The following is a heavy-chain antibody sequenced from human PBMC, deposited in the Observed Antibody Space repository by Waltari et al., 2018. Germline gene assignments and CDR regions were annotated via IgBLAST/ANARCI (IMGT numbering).Heavy chain of an antibody. CDR2: IWYDGSNK. J-gene: IGHJ6*02. D-gene: IGHD2-8*01. CDR3: ASLMVYASYYYYGMDV. V-gene: IGHV3-33*01. Sequence: QVQLVESGGGVVQPGRSLRLSCAASGFTFSSYGMHWVRQAPGKGLEWVAVIWYDGSNKYYADSVKGRFTISRDNSKNTLYLQMNSLRAEDTAVYYCASLMVYASYYYYGMDVWGQGTTVTVSS. CDR1: GFTFSSYG.